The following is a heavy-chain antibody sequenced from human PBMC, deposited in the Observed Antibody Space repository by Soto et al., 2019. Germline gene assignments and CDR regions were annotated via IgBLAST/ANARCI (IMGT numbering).Heavy chain of an antibody. D-gene: IGHD6-13*01. V-gene: IGHV5-51*01. CDR1: GYSFTSYW. CDR2: IYPGDSDT. J-gene: IGHJ4*02. Sequence: RESPKISSTGSGYSFTSYWIVCVRQMPEKGLEWMGIIYPGDSDTRYSPSFQGQVTISADKSISTAYLQWSSQKASDTAMYYCARQRGAYSSSWYSFDYWGQGTLVTVSS. CDR3: ARQRGAYSSSWYSFDY.